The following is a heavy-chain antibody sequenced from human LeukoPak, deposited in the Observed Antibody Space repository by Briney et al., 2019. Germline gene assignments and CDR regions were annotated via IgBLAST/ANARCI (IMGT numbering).Heavy chain of an antibody. CDR3: ARDRGGYSGYGTFDY. CDR1: GYTFTSHY. V-gene: IGHV1-46*01. J-gene: IGHJ4*02. Sequence: GSLKVSCKASGYTFTSHYIHWVRQAPGQGLEWMGIMNSSGGSASYAEKFQGRVTMTRDTSTSTVYMELSSLRSEDTAVYFCARDRGGYSGYGTFDYWGQGTLVTVSS. CDR2: MNSSGGSA. D-gene: IGHD5-12*01.